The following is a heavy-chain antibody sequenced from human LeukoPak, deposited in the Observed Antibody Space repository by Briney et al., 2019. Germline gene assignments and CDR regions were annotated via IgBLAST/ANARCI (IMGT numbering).Heavy chain of an antibody. D-gene: IGHD3-22*01. CDR3: AILNYYDSSGYSIDY. J-gene: IGHJ4*02. CDR1: GFTFSSYG. CDR2: INHSGST. V-gene: IGHV4-34*08. Sequence: PGGSLRLSCAASGFTFSSYGMSWVRQAPGKGLEWIGEINHSGSTNYNPSLKSRVTISVDTSKNQFSLKLSSVTAADTAVYYCAILNYYDSSGYSIDYWAQGTLVTVSS.